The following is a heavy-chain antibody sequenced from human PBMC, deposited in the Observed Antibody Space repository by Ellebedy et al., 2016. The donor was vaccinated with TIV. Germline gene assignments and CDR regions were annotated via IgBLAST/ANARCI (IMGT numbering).Heavy chain of an antibody. V-gene: IGHV3-72*01. Sequence: GGSLRLSXAASGFTFSTYGMHWVRQAPGKGLEWVGRIRSKLRGYTTEYAASVRGRFTISRDDSTNSLYLQMNSLKTEDTAVYYCARAPGAGSRWGQGTLVTVSS. CDR3: ARAPGAGSR. CDR1: GFTFSTYG. D-gene: IGHD3-10*01. CDR2: IRSKLRGYTT. J-gene: IGHJ4*02.